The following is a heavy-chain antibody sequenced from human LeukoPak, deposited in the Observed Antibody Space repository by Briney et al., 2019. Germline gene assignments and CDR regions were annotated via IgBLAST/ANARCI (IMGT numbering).Heavy chain of an antibody. CDR1: GGSISSSSYY. CDR2: IYYTGTT. V-gene: IGHV4-39*01. CDR3: ARHGNYYDTSQSDP. J-gene: IGHJ5*02. Sequence: SETLSLTCTVSGGSISSSSYYWGWIRQPPGKGLEWIGSIYYTGTTYYNPSLKSRVTISVDTSKNQFSLKLSSVTAADTAVYYCARHGNYYDTSQSDPWGQGTLVTVSS. D-gene: IGHD3-22*01.